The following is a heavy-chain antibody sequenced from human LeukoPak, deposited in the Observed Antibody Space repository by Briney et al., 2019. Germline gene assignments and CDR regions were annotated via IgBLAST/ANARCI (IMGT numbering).Heavy chain of an antibody. D-gene: IGHD5-24*01. J-gene: IGHJ4*02. V-gene: IGHV4-34*01. CDR2: INHSGST. CDR3: ARGLLVGRWLPIGLDY. Sequence: SETLSFTCAVYGGSFSGYYWSWIRQPPGKGLEWIGEINHSGSTNYNPSLKSRVTISVDTSKNQFSLKLSSVTAADTAVYYCARGLLVGRWLPIGLDYWGQGTLVTVSS. CDR1: GGSFSGYY.